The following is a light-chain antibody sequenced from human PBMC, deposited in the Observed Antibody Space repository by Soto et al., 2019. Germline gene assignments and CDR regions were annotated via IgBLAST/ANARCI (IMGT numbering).Light chain of an antibody. CDR3: QQGSNH. V-gene: IGKV3-11*01. J-gene: IGKJ4*01. CDR1: LGIDNR. CDR2: DAS. Sequence: EIVLTQSPVTLSSSPGERVTLSCRASLGIDNRLAWYQHKVGQAPRLLIYDASKRATGIPARFSGSGSGTDFTLTISSLEPEDFAVYYWQQGSNHFGGGTKVDI.